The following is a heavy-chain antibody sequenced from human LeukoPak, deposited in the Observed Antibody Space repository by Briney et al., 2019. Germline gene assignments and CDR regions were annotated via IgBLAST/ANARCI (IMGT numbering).Heavy chain of an antibody. J-gene: IGHJ4*02. CDR2: IYYSGST. Sequence: PSETLSLTCTVSGGSISSSSYYWGWMRQPPGKGLEWTGSIYYSGSTYYNPSLKSRVTISVDPSKNQFSLKLSSVTAADTAVYYCASQPTYSSSWYGGDYWGQGTLVTVSS. CDR3: ASQPTYSSSWYGGDY. V-gene: IGHV4-39*01. D-gene: IGHD6-13*01. CDR1: GGSISSSSYY.